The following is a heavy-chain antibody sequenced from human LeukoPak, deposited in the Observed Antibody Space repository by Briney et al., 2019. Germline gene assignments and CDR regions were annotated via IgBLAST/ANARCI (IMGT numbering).Heavy chain of an antibody. D-gene: IGHD2-2*01. J-gene: IGHJ5*02. Sequence: PSETLSLTCTVSGGSISNTNWWSWVRQPPGKGLEWIGEIYHSGNTNYNPSLKSRVTISVDKSKNQFSLKLSSVTAADTAVYYCARESSGYCSSTSCQGWFDPWGQGTLVTVSS. CDR3: ARESSGYCSSTSCQGWFDP. CDR2: IYHSGNT. V-gene: IGHV4-4*02. CDR1: GGSISNTNW.